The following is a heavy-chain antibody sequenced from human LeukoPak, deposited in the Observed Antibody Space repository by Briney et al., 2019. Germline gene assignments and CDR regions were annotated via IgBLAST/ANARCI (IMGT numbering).Heavy chain of an antibody. CDR1: GFTFSSYA. D-gene: IGHD2-2*01. CDR2: ISGSGGST. Sequence: GGSLRLSCAASGFTFSSYAMSWVRQAPGKGLEWVSAISGSGGSTYYADSVKGRFTISRDNAKNSLYLQMNSLRAEDTAVFYCARDRRGTICSSTSCHGPLDYWGQGTLVTVSS. CDR3: ARDRRGTICSSTSCHGPLDY. V-gene: IGHV3-23*01. J-gene: IGHJ4*02.